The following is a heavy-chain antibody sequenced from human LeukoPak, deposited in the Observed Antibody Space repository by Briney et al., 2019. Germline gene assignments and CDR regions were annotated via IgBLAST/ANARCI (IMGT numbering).Heavy chain of an antibody. V-gene: IGHV4-4*07. J-gene: IGHJ4*02. CDR3: ARDWAQYCSSSSCYGPFEY. D-gene: IGHD2-2*01. CDR1: GGSFSGYY. CDR2: IYTSGST. Sequence: PSETLSLTCAVYGGSFSGYYWSWIRQPAGKGLEWIGRIYTSGSTNYNPSLKSRVTMSVDTSKNQFSLKLSSVTAADTAVYYCARDWAQYCSSSSCYGPFEYWGQGTLVTVSS.